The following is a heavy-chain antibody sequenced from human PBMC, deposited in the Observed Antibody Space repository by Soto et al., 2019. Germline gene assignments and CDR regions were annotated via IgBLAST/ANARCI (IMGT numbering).Heavy chain of an antibody. CDR3: ARGRGDIVVVPAAIGWYAFDI. D-gene: IGHD2-2*01. V-gene: IGHV4-30-4*01. CDR2: INSSGRT. J-gene: IGHJ3*02. Sequence: SETLSLTCSVSGDSISSSDSYWSLIRQAPGKGLEWIGYINSSGRTYYKPSLKSRVSISIDTSTNQFSLRLSSVTAADTAVYYCARGRGDIVVVPAAIGWYAFDIWGQGTMVTVSS. CDR1: GDSISSSDSY.